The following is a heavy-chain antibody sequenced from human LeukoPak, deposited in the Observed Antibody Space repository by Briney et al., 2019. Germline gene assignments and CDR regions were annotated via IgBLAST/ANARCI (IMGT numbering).Heavy chain of an antibody. D-gene: IGHD1-26*01. V-gene: IGHV4-34*01. J-gene: IGHJ6*03. CDR3: ARGQYSGSYYVGYYYYYMDG. CDR1: GGSFSGYY. Sequence: ASETLSLTCAVYGGSFSGYYWSWIRQPPGKGLEWIGEINHSGSTNYNQSLKNRVTISVDMSKNQFSLKLSSVTAAATAVYYCARGQYSGSYYVGYYYYYMDGWGKGSTVTVSS. CDR2: INHSGST.